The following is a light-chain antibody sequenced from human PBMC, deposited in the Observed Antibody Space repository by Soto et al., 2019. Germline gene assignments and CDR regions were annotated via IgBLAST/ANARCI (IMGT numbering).Light chain of an antibody. CDR3: ASWDDSLSGRV. CDR2: SNT. V-gene: IGLV1-47*02. Sequence: QSVLTQPPSASGTPGQRLTISCSGSSSNIGSNYVYWYQQFPGAAPKLLIYSNTQRPSGVPDRFSGSKYGTSASLAIRGLRSEDEADYYCASWDDSLSGRVFGGGTK. CDR1: SSNIGSNY. J-gene: IGLJ2*01.